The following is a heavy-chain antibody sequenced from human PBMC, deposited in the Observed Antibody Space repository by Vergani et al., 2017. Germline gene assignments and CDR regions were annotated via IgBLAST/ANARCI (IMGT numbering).Heavy chain of an antibody. V-gene: IGHV4-59*01. CDR1: GGSISSYY. J-gene: IGHJ6*03. CDR3: ASSYVRYYYYYMDV. Sequence: QVQLQESGPGLLKPSETLALTCTVSGGSISSYYWSWIRQPPGKGLECIGYIYYSGSTNYNPSLKSRVTISVDTSKNPFSLKLSSVTAADTAVYYRASSYVRYYYYYMDVWGKGTTVTVSS. CDR2: IYYSGST. D-gene: IGHD1-26*01.